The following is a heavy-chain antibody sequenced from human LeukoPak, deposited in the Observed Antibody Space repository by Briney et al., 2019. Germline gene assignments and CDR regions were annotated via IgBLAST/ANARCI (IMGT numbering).Heavy chain of an antibody. CDR3: TKAPAGPEYSSSWKFGYNWFDP. CDR1: GFTFTTYV. CDR2: ISGSGGST. V-gene: IGHV3-23*01. D-gene: IGHD6-13*01. Sequence: GGSLRLSCAASGFTFTTYVMSWVRQAPGKGLEWVSDISGSGGSTYYADSVKGRFTISRDNSKNTVCLQMNSLRAEDTAIYYCTKAPAGPEYSSSWKFGYNWFDPWGQGTLVTVSS. J-gene: IGHJ5*02.